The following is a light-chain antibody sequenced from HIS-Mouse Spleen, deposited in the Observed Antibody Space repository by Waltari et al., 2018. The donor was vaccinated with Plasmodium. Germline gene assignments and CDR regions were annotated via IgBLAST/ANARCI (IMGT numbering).Light chain of an antibody. Sequence: SYELTQPPSVSVSPVQTATITCSGDALTKQYASWYQQKPGQAPVLVIYKDSERPSGIPERFSGTSSGTTVTLTISGVQAEDEADYYCQSADSSGTYRVFGGGTKLTVL. J-gene: IGLJ2*01. CDR3: QSADSSGTYRV. CDR2: KDS. CDR1: ALTKQY. V-gene: IGLV3-25*03.